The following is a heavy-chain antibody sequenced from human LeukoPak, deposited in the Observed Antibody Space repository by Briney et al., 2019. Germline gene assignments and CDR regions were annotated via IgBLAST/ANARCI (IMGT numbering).Heavy chain of an antibody. V-gene: IGHV1-69*05. CDR1: GYTFTGYY. D-gene: IGHD3-3*01. J-gene: IGHJ3*02. CDR3: ARRVTIFGVVTEEAFDI. CDR2: IIPIFGTA. Sequence: ASVKVSCKASGYTFTGYYMHWVRQAPGQGLEWMGGIIPIFGTANYAQKFQGRVTITTDESTSTAYMELSSLRSEDTAVYYCARRVTIFGVVTEEAFDIWGQGTMVTVSS.